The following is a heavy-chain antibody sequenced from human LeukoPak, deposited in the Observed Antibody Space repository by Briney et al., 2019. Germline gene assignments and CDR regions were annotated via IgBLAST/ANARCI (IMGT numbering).Heavy chain of an antibody. CDR2: IYYSGST. CDR3: ARGYNWNDEGFDP. CDR1: GGSFSSYY. V-gene: IGHV4-59*01. J-gene: IGHJ5*02. D-gene: IGHD1-20*01. Sequence: SETLSLTCAVYGGSFSSYYWSWIRQPPGKGLEWIGYIYYSGSTNYNPSLKSRVTISVDTSKNQFSLKLSSVTAADTAVYYCARGYNWNDEGFDPWGQGTLVIVSS.